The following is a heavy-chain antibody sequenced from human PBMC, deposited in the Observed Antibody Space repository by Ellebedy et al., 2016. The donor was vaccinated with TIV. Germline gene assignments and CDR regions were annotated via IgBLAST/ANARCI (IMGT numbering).Heavy chain of an antibody. CDR2: IFDTGST. J-gene: IGHJ2*01. D-gene: IGHD3/OR15-3a*01. V-gene: IGHV4-39*01. Sequence: GSLRLSCTVSGGPISGSSYYWGWIRQPPGKGLEWIGNIFDTGSTYYNPSLKSRVIISVDTSKNQFSLKLRSVTAADTAVYYCARSLLIFSFDKCYFDLWGRGTLVTVSS. CDR1: GGPISGSSYY. CDR3: ARSLLIFSFDKCYFDL.